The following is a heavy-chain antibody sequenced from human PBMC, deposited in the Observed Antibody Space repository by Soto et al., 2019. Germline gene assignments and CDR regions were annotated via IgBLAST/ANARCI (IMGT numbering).Heavy chain of an antibody. V-gene: IGHV3-33*01. CDR3: ARAGYSSSWSPEPYGMDV. CDR1: GFTFSSYG. D-gene: IGHD6-13*01. J-gene: IGHJ6*02. Sequence: PGGSLRLSCAASGFTFSSYGMHWVRQAPGKGLEWVAVIWYDGSNKYYADSVKGRFTISRDNSKNTLYLQMNSLRAEDTAVYYCARAGYSSSWSPEPYGMDVWGQRTTVPVPS. CDR2: IWYDGSNK.